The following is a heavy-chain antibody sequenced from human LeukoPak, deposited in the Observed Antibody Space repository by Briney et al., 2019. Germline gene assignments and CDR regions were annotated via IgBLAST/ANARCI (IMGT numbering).Heavy chain of an antibody. CDR3: ARGLSYYDQYYFDY. Sequence: ASVRVSCKASGYTFTGYFIHWVRQAPGQGLEWMGWINPNSGGTNYAQKFQGRVTMTRDTSISTAYMELSRLRSDDTAVYYCARGLSYYDQYYFDYWGQGTLVTVSS. CDR2: INPNSGGT. CDR1: GYTFTGYF. J-gene: IGHJ4*02. D-gene: IGHD3-22*01. V-gene: IGHV1-2*02.